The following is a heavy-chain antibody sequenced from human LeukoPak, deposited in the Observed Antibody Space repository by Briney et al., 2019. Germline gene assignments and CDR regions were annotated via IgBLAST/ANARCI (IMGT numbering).Heavy chain of an antibody. D-gene: IGHD3-10*01. V-gene: IGHV4-59*01. J-gene: IGHJ4*02. CDR1: GGSISSYY. CDR3: ARGRSHYPDY. CDR2: IYYSGST. Sequence: TSETLSLTCTVSGGSISSYYWSWIRQPPGKGLEWIGYIYYSGSTNYNPSLKSRVTISVDTSKNQFSLKLSSVTAADTAVYYCARGRSHYPDYWGQGTLVTVSS.